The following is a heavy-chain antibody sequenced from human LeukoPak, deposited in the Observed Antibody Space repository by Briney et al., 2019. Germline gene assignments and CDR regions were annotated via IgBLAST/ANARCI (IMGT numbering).Heavy chain of an antibody. V-gene: IGHV4-34*01. CDR2: INHSGST. D-gene: IGHD2-15*01. CDR1: GGSFSGYY. CDR3: ARGARVVVVAATVIWFDP. J-gene: IGHJ5*02. Sequence: SETLSLTCAVYGGSFSGYYWSWIRQPPGKGLEWIGEINHSGSTNYNPSLKSRVTISADTSKNQFSLKLSSVTAADTAVYYCARGARVVVVAATVIWFDPWGQGTLVTVSS.